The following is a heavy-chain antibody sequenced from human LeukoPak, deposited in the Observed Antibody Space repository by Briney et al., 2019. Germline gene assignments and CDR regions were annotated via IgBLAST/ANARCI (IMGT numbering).Heavy chain of an antibody. J-gene: IGHJ4*02. CDR1: GFTFSSYS. D-gene: IGHD3-22*01. CDR3: AKADMDSSGYYHDY. Sequence: PGGSLRLSCAASGFTFSSYSMNWVRQAPGKGLEWVSSISSSSSYIYYADSVKGRFTISRDNAKNSLYLQMNSLRAEDTAVYYCAKADMDSSGYYHDYWGQGTLVTVSS. V-gene: IGHV3-21*01. CDR2: ISSSSSYI.